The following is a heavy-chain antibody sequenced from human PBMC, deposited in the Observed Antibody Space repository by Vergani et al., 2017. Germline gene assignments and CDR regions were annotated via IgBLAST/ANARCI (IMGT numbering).Heavy chain of an antibody. V-gene: IGHV1-69*08. D-gene: IGHD2-2*01. Sequence: QVQLVQSGAEVKKPGSSVKVSCKASGGTFSSYTISWVRQAPGQGLEWMGRIIPILGIANYAQKFQGRVTITADKSTSTAYMELSSLRSEDTAVYYCARDGVPAAIDYYYGMDVWGQGTTVTVSS. CDR1: GGTFSSYT. CDR3: ARDGVPAAIDYYYGMDV. CDR2: IIPILGIA. J-gene: IGHJ6*02.